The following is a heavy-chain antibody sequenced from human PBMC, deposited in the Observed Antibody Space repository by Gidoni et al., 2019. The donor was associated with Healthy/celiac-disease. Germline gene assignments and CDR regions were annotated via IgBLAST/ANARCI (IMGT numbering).Heavy chain of an antibody. J-gene: IGHJ3*02. CDR2: ISWDGGST. Sequence: EVQLVESGGVVVQPGGSLRLSCAASGFTFDDYTMHWVRQAPGKGLEWVSLISWDGGSTYYADSVKGRFTISRDNSKNSLYLQMNSLRTEDTALYYCAKDIALRGGRGGAFDIWGQGTMVTVSS. V-gene: IGHV3-43*01. CDR1: GFTFDDYT. D-gene: IGHD2-15*01. CDR3: AKDIALRGGRGGAFDI.